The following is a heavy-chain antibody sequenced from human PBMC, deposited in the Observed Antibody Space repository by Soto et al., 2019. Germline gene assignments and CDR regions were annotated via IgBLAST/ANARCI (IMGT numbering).Heavy chain of an antibody. V-gene: IGHV3-30-3*01. D-gene: IGHD6-19*01. CDR2: ISYDGSNK. CDR1: GFTFSSYA. CDR3: ARNPDLAVAGSYYFDY. Sequence: QTGGSLRLSCAAPGFTFSSYATHWVRQAPGKGLEWVAVISYDGSNKYYADSVKGRFTISRDNSKNTLYLQMNSLRAEDTAVYYCARNPDLAVAGSYYFDYWGQGTLVTVSS. J-gene: IGHJ4*02.